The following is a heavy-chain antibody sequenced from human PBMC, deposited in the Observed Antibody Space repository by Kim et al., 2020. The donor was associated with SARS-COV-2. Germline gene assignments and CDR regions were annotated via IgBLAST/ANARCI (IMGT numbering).Heavy chain of an antibody. D-gene: IGHD3-9*01. CDR1: GFTFSSYA. V-gene: IGHV3-23*01. CDR3: ATLWYYDILTGYPRYFDL. J-gene: IGHJ2*01. CDR2: ISGSGGST. Sequence: GGSLRLSCAASGFTFSSYAMSWVRQAPGKGLEWVSAISGSGGSTYYADSVKGRFTISRDNSKNTLYLQMNSLRAEDTAVYYCATLWYYDILTGYPRYFDLWGRGTLVTVSS.